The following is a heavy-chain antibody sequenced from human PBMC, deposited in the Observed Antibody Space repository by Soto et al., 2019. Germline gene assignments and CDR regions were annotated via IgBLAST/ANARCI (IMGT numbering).Heavy chain of an antibody. D-gene: IGHD6-13*01. Sequence: ASVKVSCKASRYPFTSYGISWVREAPGQGLEWIGWISAYNGNTNYAQKLQGSVTIHTDTSRGTACRGRGGVSSDVTALYYWAREILAAVGPSFIDGGQGT. V-gene: IGHV1-18*01. J-gene: IGHJ4*02. CDR3: AREILAAVGPSFID. CDR1: RYPFTSYG. CDR2: ISAYNGNT.